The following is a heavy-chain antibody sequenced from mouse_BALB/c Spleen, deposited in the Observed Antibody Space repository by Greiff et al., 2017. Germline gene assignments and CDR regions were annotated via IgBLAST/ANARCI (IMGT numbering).Heavy chain of an antibody. J-gene: IGHJ4*01. CDR2: ISTYYGDA. CDR1: GYTFTDYA. CDR3: ARRQLGLRGAMDY. D-gene: IGHD3-2*01. V-gene: IGHV1S137*01. Sequence: VKLMESGAELVRPGVSVKISCKGSGYTFTDYAMHWVKQSHAKSLEWIGVISTYYGDASYNQKFKGKATMTVDKSSSTAYMELARLTSEDSAIYYCARRQLGLRGAMDYWGQGTSVTVSS.